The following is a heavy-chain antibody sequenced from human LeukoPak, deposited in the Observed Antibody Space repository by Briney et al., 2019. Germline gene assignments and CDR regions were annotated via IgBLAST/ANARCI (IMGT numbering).Heavy chain of an antibody. CDR1: GFTFSSYS. CDR3: AIIWNYYDSSGYSD. D-gene: IGHD3-22*01. CDR2: ISSSSSYI. Sequence: GGSLRLSCAASGFTFSSYSMNWVRQAPGNGLEWVSSISSSSSYIYYADSVKGRFTISRDNAKNSLYLQMNSLRAKDTAVYYCAIIWNYYDSSGYSDWGQGTLVTVSS. J-gene: IGHJ4*02. V-gene: IGHV3-21*01.